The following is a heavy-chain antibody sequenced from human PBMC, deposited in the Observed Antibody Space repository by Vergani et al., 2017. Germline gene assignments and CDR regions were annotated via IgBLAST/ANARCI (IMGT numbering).Heavy chain of an antibody. CDR1: GFTFSSYG. CDR3: ARVGGIAAQTPTNYYYYYYMDV. V-gene: IGHV3-33*08. Sequence: VQLLESGGGLAQPGGSLRLSCAASGFTFSSYGMHWVRQAPGKGLEWVAVIWYDGSNKYYADSVKGRFTISRDNSKNTLYLQMNSLRAEDTAVYYCARVGGIAAQTPTNYYYYYYMDVWGKGTTVTVSS. D-gene: IGHD6-13*01. CDR2: IWYDGSNK. J-gene: IGHJ6*03.